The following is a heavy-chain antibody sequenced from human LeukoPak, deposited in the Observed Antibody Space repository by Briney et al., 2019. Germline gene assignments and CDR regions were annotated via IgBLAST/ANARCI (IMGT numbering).Heavy chain of an antibody. CDR3: AREAYCSSTSCSRAYFDY. Sequence: SQTLSLTCAVSGGSISSGGYSWSWIRQPPGKGLEWIGYIYHSGSTYYNPSLKSRVTISVDRSKNQFSLTLSSVTAADTAVYYCAREAYCSSTSCSRAYFDYWGQGTLVTVSS. J-gene: IGHJ4*02. V-gene: IGHV4-30-2*01. D-gene: IGHD2-2*01. CDR2: IYHSGST. CDR1: GGSISSGGYS.